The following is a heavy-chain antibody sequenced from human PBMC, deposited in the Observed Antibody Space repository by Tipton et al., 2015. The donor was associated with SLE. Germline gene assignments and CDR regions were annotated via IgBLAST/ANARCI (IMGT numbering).Heavy chain of an antibody. CDR2: INQSGST. CDR1: GGSFSGYY. J-gene: IGHJ3*02. Sequence: TLSLTCTVYGGSFSGYYWSWIRQPPGKGLEWIGEINQSGSTNYNPSLTSRRTISVDMTKKLVSLGLRSVTDADTAIYFCARRDGLNGFDIWGQGTIVTVSS. D-gene: IGHD2-21*01. V-gene: IGHV4-34*01. CDR3: ARRDGLNGFDI.